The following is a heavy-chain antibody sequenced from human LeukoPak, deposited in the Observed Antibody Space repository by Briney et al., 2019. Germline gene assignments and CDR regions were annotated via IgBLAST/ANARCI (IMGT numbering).Heavy chain of an antibody. CDR1: GFSFSIYS. CDR2: ISHTGSTM. Sequence: GGSLRLSCAASGFSFSIYSLNWVRQAPGKGLEWVSYISHTGSTMSYADSVKGRFTIFRDNAKNSLYLQMNSLRAEDTAVYYCAIPPLSGTGSSRPLAGIDVWGQGTTVTVSS. J-gene: IGHJ6*02. V-gene: IGHV3-48*04. D-gene: IGHD3-10*01. CDR3: AIPPLSGTGSSRPLAGIDV.